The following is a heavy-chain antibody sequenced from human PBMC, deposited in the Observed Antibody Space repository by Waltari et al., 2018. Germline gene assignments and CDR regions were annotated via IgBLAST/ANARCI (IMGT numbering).Heavy chain of an antibody. CDR2: SYYSGST. CDR1: GGSINSYY. V-gene: IGHV4-59*08. CDR3: ASGSGRNLDD. J-gene: IGHJ4*02. D-gene: IGHD3-10*01. Sequence: QVQLQESGPGLVKPSETLSLTCTVSGGSINSYYWSWIRQPPGKGLEWIGYSYYSGSTNYNPSLRSRVLISVDKSKNQFSLKLSSVTATDTAVYYCASGSGRNLDDWGQGTLVTVSA.